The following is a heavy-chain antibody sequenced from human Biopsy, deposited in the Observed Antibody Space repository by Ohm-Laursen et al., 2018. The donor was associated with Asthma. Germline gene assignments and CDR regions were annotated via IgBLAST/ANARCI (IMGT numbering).Heavy chain of an antibody. CDR2: VFYSGTT. CDR1: GAYIGTPDYH. J-gene: IGHJ6*02. Sequence: SQTLSLTCTVSGAYIGTPDYHWSWIRQSPGKGLEWIGFVFYSGTTHYSPSFARRVSISVDTSRNQFSMTLRSVTAADSAVYFCARVASYGDIYFAIDVWGPGTTVSV. V-gene: IGHV4-30-4*01. D-gene: IGHD4-17*01. CDR3: ARVASYGDIYFAIDV.